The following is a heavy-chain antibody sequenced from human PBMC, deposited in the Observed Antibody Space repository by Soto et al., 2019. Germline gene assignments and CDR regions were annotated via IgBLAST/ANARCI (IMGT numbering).Heavy chain of an antibody. D-gene: IGHD2-2*01. Sequence: ASVKVSCKASGYTFTSYGISWVRQAPGQGLEWMGWISAYNGNTNYAQKLQGRVTMTTDTSTSTAYMELRSLRSDDTAVYYCVKTPRYCSGSSCYAGYFDHWGPGTLVTVSS. CDR1: GYTFTSYG. J-gene: IGHJ4*02. V-gene: IGHV1-18*01. CDR3: VKTPRYCSGSSCYAGYFDH. CDR2: ISAYNGNT.